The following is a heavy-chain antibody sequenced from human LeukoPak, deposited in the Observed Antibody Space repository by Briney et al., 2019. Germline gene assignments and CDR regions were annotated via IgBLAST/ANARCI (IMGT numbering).Heavy chain of an antibody. Sequence: GGSLRLSCVASGITFSNYAVSRVRQAPEKGLDWVSVISGSAHKIRYADSVKGRFTISRDNSENIVYLQMNNLRVEDTAVYYCAGRPTGYSSGYIHWGQGTLVTVSS. V-gene: IGHV3-23*01. CDR2: ISGSAHKI. J-gene: IGHJ4*02. CDR1: GITFSNYA. CDR3: AGRPTGYSSGYIH. D-gene: IGHD5-18*01.